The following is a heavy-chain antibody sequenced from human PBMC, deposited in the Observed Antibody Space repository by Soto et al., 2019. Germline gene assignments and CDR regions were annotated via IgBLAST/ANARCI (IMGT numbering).Heavy chain of an antibody. CDR1: GGTFSSYA. V-gene: IGHV1-69*12. D-gene: IGHD3-22*01. Sequence: QVPLVQSGAEVKKPGSSVKVSCKASGGTFSSYAISWVRQAAGQGLEWMGGIIPIFGTANYAQKFQGRVTITADESTSTAYMELSSLTSEDMSVYYCARDRDDYSDSSGYPNWFDPWGQRTLVTVSS. CDR2: IIPIFGTA. CDR3: ARDRDDYSDSSGYPNWFDP. J-gene: IGHJ5*02.